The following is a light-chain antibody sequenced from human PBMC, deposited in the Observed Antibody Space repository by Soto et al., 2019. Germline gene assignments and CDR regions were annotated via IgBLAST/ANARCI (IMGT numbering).Light chain of an antibody. Sequence: IVFTQSPCTLSLSPGERASLSCRASQSVSSSYLAWYQQKPGQAPRLLIYGASSRATGIPDRFSGSGSGTDFTLTISRLEPEDFAVYYCQQYGSSSPITFGQGTRLEIK. J-gene: IGKJ5*01. V-gene: IGKV3-20*01. CDR1: QSVSSSY. CDR2: GAS. CDR3: QQYGSSSPIT.